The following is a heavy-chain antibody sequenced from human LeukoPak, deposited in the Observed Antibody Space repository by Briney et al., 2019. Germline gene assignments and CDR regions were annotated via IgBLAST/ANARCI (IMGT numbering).Heavy chain of an antibody. D-gene: IGHD3-3*01. CDR3: ARDSAIFGVVIISGYFDY. CDR1: GGSISSYY. Sequence: SETLSLTCTVSGGSISSYYWSWIRQPPGKGLEWIGYIYYSGSTNYNPSLKSRVTISVDTSKNQFSLKLSSVTAADTAVYYCARDSAIFGVVIISGYFDYWGQGTLVTVSS. V-gene: IGHV4-59*01. CDR2: IYYSGST. J-gene: IGHJ4*02.